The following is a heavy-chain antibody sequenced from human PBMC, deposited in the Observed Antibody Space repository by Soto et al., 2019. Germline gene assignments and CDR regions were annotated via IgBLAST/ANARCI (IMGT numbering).Heavy chain of an antibody. Sequence: GYYWTWIRQPPGKGLEWIGYIYYTGITNYNPSLETRLTISVDTSKNQFSLKVNSVTAADTAVYYCARDLWFGGTHYGMDVWGQGTTVTVSS. J-gene: IGHJ6*02. CDR2: IYYTGIT. V-gene: IGHV4-61*08. CDR1: GYY. CDR3: ARDLWFGGTHYGMDV. D-gene: IGHD3-10*01.